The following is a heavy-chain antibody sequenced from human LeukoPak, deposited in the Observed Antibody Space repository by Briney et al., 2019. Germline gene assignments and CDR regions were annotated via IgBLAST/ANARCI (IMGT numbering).Heavy chain of an antibody. V-gene: IGHV3-23*01. J-gene: IGHJ4*02. CDR2: ISGSGGST. D-gene: IGHD3-3*01. CDR1: GFTFSSYA. CDR3: AKPYYDFWSGYFPYSFDY. Sequence: GGSLRLSCAASGFTFSSYAMSWVRQAPGKGLEWVSAISGSGGSTYYADSVKGRFTISRDNSKNTLYLQMNSLRAEDTAVYYCAKPYYDFWSGYFPYSFDYWGQGTLVTVSS.